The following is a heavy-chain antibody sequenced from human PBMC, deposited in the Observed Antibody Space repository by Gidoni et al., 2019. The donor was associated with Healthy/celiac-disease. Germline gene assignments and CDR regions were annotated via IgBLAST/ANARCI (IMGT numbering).Heavy chain of an antibody. CDR3: ARVGSDYDILSGDHFDFDY. Sequence: QVQLPESGPGVVKPSQTLSLTGAVSAGFLSRGDYCRSCIRQHPGKGREWIGYIYSSGSTYYNPSLKSRVTISGDTSKNQFSLKLSSVTAADTAVYYCARVGSDYDILSGDHFDFDYWGQGTLVTVSS. CDR2: IYSSGST. J-gene: IGHJ4*02. V-gene: IGHV4-30-4*01. CDR1: AGFLSRGDYC. D-gene: IGHD3-9*01.